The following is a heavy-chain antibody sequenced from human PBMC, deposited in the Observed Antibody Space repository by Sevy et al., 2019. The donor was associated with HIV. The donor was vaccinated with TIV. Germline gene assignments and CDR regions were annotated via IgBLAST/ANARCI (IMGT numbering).Heavy chain of an antibody. CDR2: IYPGDSDI. CDR3: TRCRGDGYNEFDY. D-gene: IGHD3-10*01. J-gene: IGHJ4*02. V-gene: IGHV5-51*01. CDR1: GYTFTSYW. Sequence: GESLKISCKGSGYTFTSYWIGWVRQMPGKGLECMGIIYPGDSDIRYSPSFQGQVTISADKSINTAFLQWSSLKASDTAIYYCTRCRGDGYNEFDYWGQGTLVTVSS.